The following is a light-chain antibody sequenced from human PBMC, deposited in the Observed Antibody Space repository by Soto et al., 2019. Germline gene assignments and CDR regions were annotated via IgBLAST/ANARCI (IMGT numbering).Light chain of an antibody. CDR1: QSISSH. Sequence: EIVLTQSPATLSVSPGERATLSCRASQSISSHLAWYQQKPGQAPRLLIYGASNRATGIPARFSGRGSGTDFTLTISSLEPEDFAVYYCQQRINWPLTFGGGTKVEIK. CDR3: QQRINWPLT. J-gene: IGKJ4*01. V-gene: IGKV3-11*01. CDR2: GAS.